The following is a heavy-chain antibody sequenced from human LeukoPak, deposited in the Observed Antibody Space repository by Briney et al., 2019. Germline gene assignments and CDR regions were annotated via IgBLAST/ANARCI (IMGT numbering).Heavy chain of an antibody. CDR2: IYSGGNT. Sequence: GRSMRLSCAASGFTVNSNYMDWVRQAPGEGLEWVSVIYSGGNTYYADSVKGRFTISRDTSKNTLYLQMNSLRAEDTAVYYCARDDALGYYYYMDVWGKGTTVTVSS. V-gene: IGHV3-66*02. D-gene: IGHD2-2*01. CDR3: ARDDALGYYYYMDV. J-gene: IGHJ6*03. CDR1: GFTVNSNY.